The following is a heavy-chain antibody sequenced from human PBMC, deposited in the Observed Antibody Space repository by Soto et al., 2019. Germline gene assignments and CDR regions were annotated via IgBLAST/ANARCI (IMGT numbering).Heavy chain of an antibody. V-gene: IGHV4-4*02. CDR1: GGSISDSNW. D-gene: IGHD3-22*01. CDR3: ARALGLHYYDTRTLDY. J-gene: IGHJ4*02. CDR2: IYHSGSA. Sequence: QVQLQESGPGLVKPSETLSLTCAVSGGSISDSNWWSWVRQSPGMGLEWIGDIYHSGSANYNPSLKGRVSISIDKSNNQFSLKLMSVTAADTAVYYCARALGLHYYDTRTLDYWGRGTLVTVSS.